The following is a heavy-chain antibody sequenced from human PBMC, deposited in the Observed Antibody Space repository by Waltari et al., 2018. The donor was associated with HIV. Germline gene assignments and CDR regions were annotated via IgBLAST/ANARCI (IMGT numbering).Heavy chain of an antibody. V-gene: IGHV3-9*01. CDR1: GLTFEKYA. CDR2: IISFSGII. Sequence: DVHLVQFGGGLVQPGRSLRLSCVGSGLTFEKYAMHWVRKGTGKSLQCVASIISFSGIIAYAASVKGRFTISRDNAKSSLYLQMNNLKPEDTALYYCAKDIGFLTHPDSGADSWGRGTLVTVTS. J-gene: IGHJ4*02. D-gene: IGHD2-15*01. CDR3: AKDIGFLTHPDSGADS.